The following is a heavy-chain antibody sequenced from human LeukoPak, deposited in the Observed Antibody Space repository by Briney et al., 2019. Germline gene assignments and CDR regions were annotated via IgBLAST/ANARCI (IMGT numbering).Heavy chain of an antibody. V-gene: IGHV1-2*02. CDR2: MNPNSGGT. J-gene: IGHJ4*02. Sequence: ASVKVSCKASGYTFTGYYMHWVRQAPGQGLEWRGWMNPNSGGTNYAQKFQGRVTMTRDTSIRTAYMEMRRLRSDDTAVYYCARDTTMVRGGTFDYWGQGTLVTVSS. CDR3: ARDTTMVRGGTFDY. CDR1: GYTFTGYY. D-gene: IGHD3-10*01.